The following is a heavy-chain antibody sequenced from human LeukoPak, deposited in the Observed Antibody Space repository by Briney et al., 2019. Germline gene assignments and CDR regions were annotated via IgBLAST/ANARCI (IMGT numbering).Heavy chain of an antibody. J-gene: IGHJ4*02. D-gene: IGHD4-17*01. Sequence: ASVKVSCKASGYTFTSYDINWVRQATGRGLEWMGWMNPNSGNTGYAQKFQGRVTMTRNTSISTAYMELSSLRSEDTAVYYCARGSADYGDCVFGYWGQGTLVTVSS. CDR1: GYTFTSYD. CDR2: MNPNSGNT. V-gene: IGHV1-8*01. CDR3: ARGSADYGDCVFGY.